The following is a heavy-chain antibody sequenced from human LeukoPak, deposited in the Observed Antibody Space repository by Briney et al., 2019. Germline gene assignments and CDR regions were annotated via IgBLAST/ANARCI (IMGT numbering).Heavy chain of an antibody. V-gene: IGHV3-64*01. J-gene: IGHJ4*02. Sequence: GGSLRLSCAASGFTFSSYAMHWVRQAPGKGLEYVSTISGNGGSTYYANSVKGRFTIPRDNSKNTLYLQMGSLRAEDMAVYYCARGGSSWYYPYFDYWGQGTLVTVSS. CDR1: GFTFSSYA. CDR2: ISGNGGST. CDR3: ARGGSSWYYPYFDY. D-gene: IGHD6-13*01.